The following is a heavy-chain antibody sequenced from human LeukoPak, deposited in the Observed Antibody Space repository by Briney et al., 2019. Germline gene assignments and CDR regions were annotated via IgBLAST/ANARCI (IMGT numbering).Heavy chain of an antibody. V-gene: IGHV3-30*18. J-gene: IGHJ4*02. CDR1: GFTFSSYG. CDR3: AKDLCSSTSCYGIFDY. CDR2: ISYDGSNK. Sequence: PGGSLRLSCAASGFTFSSYGMHWVRQAPGKGLEWVAVISYDGSNKYYADSVKGRFPISRDNSKNTLYLQMNSLRAEDTAVYYCAKDLCSSTSCYGIFDYWGQGTLVTVSS. D-gene: IGHD2-2*01.